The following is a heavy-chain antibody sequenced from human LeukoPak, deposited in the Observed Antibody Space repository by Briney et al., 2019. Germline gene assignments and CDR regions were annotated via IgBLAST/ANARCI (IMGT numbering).Heavy chain of an antibody. J-gene: IGHJ6*02. Sequence: GGSLRLSCAASGFTFSSYAMSWARQAPGKGLEWVSAITNSGGSTYYADSVKGRFTISRDNSKNTLYLQMNSLRAEDTAVYYCCGGDFAHYYYGMDVWGQGTTVTVSS. V-gene: IGHV3-23*01. CDR3: CGGDFAHYYYGMDV. CDR2: ITNSGGST. CDR1: GFTFSSYA. D-gene: IGHD2-21*02.